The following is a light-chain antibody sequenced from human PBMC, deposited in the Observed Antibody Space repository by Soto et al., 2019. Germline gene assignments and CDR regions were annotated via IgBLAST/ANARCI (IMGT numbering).Light chain of an antibody. CDR2: EVS. Sequence: QSVLTQPASVSGSPGQSITISCTGTSSDVGGYNYVSWYQQHPGKAPKLMIYEVSNRPSGVSNRFSGSKSGNTASLTISGLQAEDEADYYCSSYTSRSTLDYVFGSGTQLTLL. V-gene: IGLV2-14*01. J-gene: IGLJ7*01. CDR1: SSDVGGYNY. CDR3: SSYTSRSTLDYV.